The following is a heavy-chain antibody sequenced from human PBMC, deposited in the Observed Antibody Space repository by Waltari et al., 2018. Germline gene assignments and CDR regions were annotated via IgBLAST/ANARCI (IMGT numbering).Heavy chain of an antibody. Sequence: QVQLQQWGAGLLKPSETLSITCAVSGGSFSGYYWSWIRQPPGKGLEWLGEINHSGSTNYNPSLKSRVTISVDTSKNQFSLKLSSVTAADTAVYYCARVWVAARRSYWYFDLWGRGTLVTVSS. D-gene: IGHD6-6*01. CDR1: GGSFSGYY. J-gene: IGHJ2*01. CDR3: ARVWVAARRSYWYFDL. V-gene: IGHV4-34*01. CDR2: INHSGST.